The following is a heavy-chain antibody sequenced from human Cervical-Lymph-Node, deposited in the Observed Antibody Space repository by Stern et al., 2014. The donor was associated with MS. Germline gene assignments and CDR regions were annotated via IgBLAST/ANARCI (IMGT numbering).Heavy chain of an antibody. CDR1: GITFSDYY. Sequence: VQLVESGGGLVKPGGSLRLSCAPSGITFSDYYMAWIRQAPGKGLEWVSYISSSGSSLYYADSVKGRFTISRDNAKTSLYLQMNSLRVEDTAMYYCARGGYYYDTSGNAFDIWGQGTMVTVSS. V-gene: IGHV3-11*01. CDR2: ISSSGSSL. J-gene: IGHJ3*02. CDR3: ARGGYYYDTSGNAFDI. D-gene: IGHD3-22*01.